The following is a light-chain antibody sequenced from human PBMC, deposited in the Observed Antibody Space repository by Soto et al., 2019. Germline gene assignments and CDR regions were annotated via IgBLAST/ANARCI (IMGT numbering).Light chain of an antibody. V-gene: IGLV2-23*01. Sequence: QSALTQPASVSGSPGQSITISCTGTSSDVGSYNLVSWYQHHPGKAPKFMIYEGTKRPSGVSSRFSGSKPGNTASLTISGLQAEDEAYYYCCSYAGGSTYVFGTGTKVTVL. J-gene: IGLJ1*01. CDR1: SSDVGSYNL. CDR3: CSYAGGSTYV. CDR2: EGT.